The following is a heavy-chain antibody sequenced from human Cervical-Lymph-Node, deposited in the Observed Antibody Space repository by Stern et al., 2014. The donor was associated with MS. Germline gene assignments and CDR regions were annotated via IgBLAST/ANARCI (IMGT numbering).Heavy chain of an antibody. CDR3: VREGLNGDFDY. CDR1: GFTFHSYN. D-gene: IGHD4-17*01. V-gene: IGHV3-48*01. J-gene: IGHJ4*02. Sequence: EVQLVESGGDLVHPGGSLTLSCAVSGFTFHSYNMNWVRQSPGQGLEWASYISSSSSTIYYADSVRGRFTISRDNAKNSLYLRMNSLRAEDTAVYYCVREGLNGDFDYWGQGTLVTVSS. CDR2: ISSSSSTI.